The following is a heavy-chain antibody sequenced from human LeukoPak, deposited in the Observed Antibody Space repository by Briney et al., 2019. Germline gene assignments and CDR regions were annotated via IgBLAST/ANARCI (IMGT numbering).Heavy chain of an antibody. V-gene: IGHV4-39*02. J-gene: IGHJ4*02. CDR2: IYYSGST. D-gene: IGHD3-22*01. CDR3: AREYGDSSGYSDNYFDY. Sequence: SETLSLTCTVSGGSISSSSYYWGWIRQPPGKGLEWIGSIYYSGSTYYNPSLKSRVTISVDTSKNQFSLKLSSVTAADTAVYYCAREYGDSSGYSDNYFDYWGQGSLVIVSS. CDR1: GGSISSSSYY.